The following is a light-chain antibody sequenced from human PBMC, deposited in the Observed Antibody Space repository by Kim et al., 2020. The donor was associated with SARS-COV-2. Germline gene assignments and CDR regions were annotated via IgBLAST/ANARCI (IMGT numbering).Light chain of an antibody. V-gene: IGLV3-21*04. J-gene: IGLJ3*02. CDR3: QVWDRSSDQLV. CDR1: NIGSKS. CDR2: YDS. Sequence: SYELTQPPSVSVAPGKAARITCGGSNIGSKSVHWFQQKPGQAPVLVIYYDSDRPSGIPERFSGSNSGNTATLTISRVEAGDEADYYCQVWDRSSDQLVFG.